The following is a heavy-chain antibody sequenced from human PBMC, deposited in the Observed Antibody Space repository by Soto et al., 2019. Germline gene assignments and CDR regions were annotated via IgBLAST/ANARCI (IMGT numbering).Heavy chain of an antibody. CDR3: ASGARGRGYCSGGSGYSPYYYDYMDV. V-gene: IGHV4-34*01. J-gene: IGHJ6*03. Sequence: QVQLQQWGAGLLKPSETLSLTCAVYGGSFSGYYWSWIRQPPGKGLEWIGEINHSGSTNYNPPLKSRVTRSAATSNNQFSLQLRSVAAAGTAVYYCASGARGRGYCSGGSGYSPYYYDYMDVWGKGTTVTVSS. D-gene: IGHD2-15*01. CDR2: INHSGST. CDR1: GGSFSGYY.